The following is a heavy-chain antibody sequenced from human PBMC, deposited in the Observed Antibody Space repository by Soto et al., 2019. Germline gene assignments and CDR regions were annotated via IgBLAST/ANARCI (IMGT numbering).Heavy chain of an antibody. J-gene: IGHJ4*02. D-gene: IGHD3-10*01. Sequence: GSLRLSCAASGFTFSNYAMSWVRQAPGKGLEWVSIISGSGDNKHYADSVRGRFTISRDNSKNTVFLQMNSLRAEDTAVYSCAKGLYGSGSSDYWGQGTLVTAPQ. CDR2: ISGSGDNK. V-gene: IGHV3-23*01. CDR1: GFTFSNYA. CDR3: AKGLYGSGSSDY.